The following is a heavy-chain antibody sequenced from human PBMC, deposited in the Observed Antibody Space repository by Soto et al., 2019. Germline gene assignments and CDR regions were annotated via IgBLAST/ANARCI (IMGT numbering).Heavy chain of an antibody. Sequence: EVQLVESGGGLVKPGGSLTLSCAASGFTFSKAWMGWVRQAPGKGLEWVGRIKSRDNGGTPDYAAPVKGRFTISRDDSKTTQYLQISSLKTEDTAVYYCTTLGPGYNPYASDYWCPGLLVTVAA. J-gene: IGHJ4*02. CDR3: TTLGPGYNPYASDY. V-gene: IGHV3-15*01. CDR1: GFTFSKAW. D-gene: IGHD1-20*01. CDR2: IKSRDNGGTP.